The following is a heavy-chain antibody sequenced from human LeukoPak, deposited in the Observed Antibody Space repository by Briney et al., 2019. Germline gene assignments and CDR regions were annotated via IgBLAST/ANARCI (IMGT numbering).Heavy chain of an antibody. J-gene: IGHJ4*02. D-gene: IGHD2-2*01. CDR2: MNPNSGNT. CDR1: GGTFSSYA. V-gene: IGHV1-8*02. CDR3: ARALRTYQLLVFDY. Sequence: ASVKVSCKASGGTFSSYAINWVRQATGQGLEWMGWMNPNSGNTGYAQKFQGRVTMTRNTSISTAYMELSSLRSEDTAVYYCARALRTYQLLVFDYWGQGTLVTVSS.